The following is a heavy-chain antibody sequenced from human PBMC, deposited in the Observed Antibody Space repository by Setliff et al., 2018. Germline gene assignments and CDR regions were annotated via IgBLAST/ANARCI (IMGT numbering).Heavy chain of an antibody. V-gene: IGHV4-34*01. CDR3: ARGRNVASRLLDS. D-gene: IGHD6-6*01. CDR2: ITHTGTTGST. CDR1: SGTFTYYY. J-gene: IGHJ4*02. Sequence: PSETLSLTCAASSGTFTYYYWTWIRQSPAKGLEWIGEITHTGTTGSTKYNPSLKSRVTMSIDTSKNQFSLMVTSVTAADTAVYYCARGRNVASRLLDSWGQGTLVTVSS.